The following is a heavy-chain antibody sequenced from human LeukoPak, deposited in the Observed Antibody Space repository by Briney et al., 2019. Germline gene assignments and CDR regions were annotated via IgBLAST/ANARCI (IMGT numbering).Heavy chain of an antibody. J-gene: IGHJ4*02. CDR1: GFTFSSYA. Sequence: GGSLRLSCAASGFTFSSYAMNWVRQAPGKGLEWVSYISSSSSTIYYADSVKGRFTISRDNAKNSLYLQMNSLRAEDTAVYYCARDSAGDADYWGQGTLVTVSS. V-gene: IGHV3-48*04. CDR3: ARDSAGDADY. D-gene: IGHD7-27*01. CDR2: ISSSSSTI.